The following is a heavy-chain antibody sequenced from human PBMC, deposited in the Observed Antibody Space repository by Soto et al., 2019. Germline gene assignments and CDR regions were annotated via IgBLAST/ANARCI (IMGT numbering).Heavy chain of an antibody. D-gene: IGHD5-18*01. CDR2: IYYSGST. CDR3: ARERRIQLWFSGFVY. Sequence: SETLSLTCTVSGGSISSGGYYWSWIRQHPGKGLEWIGYIYYSGSTYYNPSLKSRVTISVDTSKNQFSLKLSSVTAADTAVYYCARERRIQLWFSGFVYWGQGTLVTVSS. CDR1: GGSISSGGYY. V-gene: IGHV4-31*03. J-gene: IGHJ4*02.